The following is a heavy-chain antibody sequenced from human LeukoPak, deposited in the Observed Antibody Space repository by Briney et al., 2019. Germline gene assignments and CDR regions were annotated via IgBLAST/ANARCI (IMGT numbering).Heavy chain of an antibody. CDR1: GGSFSGYY. D-gene: IGHD3-3*01. CDR3: ARQLLLGREEPRITIFGVVTSFYYYYYMDV. Sequence: PSETLSLTCAVYGGSFSGYYWSWIRQPPGKGLEWIGEINHSGSTNYNPSLKSRVTISVDTSKNQFSLKLSSVTAADTAVYYCARQLLLGREEPRITIFGVVTSFYYYYYMDVWGKGTTVTVSS. CDR2: INHSGST. J-gene: IGHJ6*03. V-gene: IGHV4-34*01.